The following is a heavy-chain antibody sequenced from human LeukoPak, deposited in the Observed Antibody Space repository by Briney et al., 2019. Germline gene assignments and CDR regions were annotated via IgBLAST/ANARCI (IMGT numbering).Heavy chain of an antibody. J-gene: IGHJ6*04. CDR2: INHSGST. Sequence: SETLSLTCAVYGGSFSGYYWSWIRQPPGQGLEWVGEINHSGSTNYNPSLKSRVTISVDMSKNQFSLKLSSVTAADTAVYYCARGPGCSGGSCYPRYYYYGMDVWGKGTTVTVSS. CDR3: ARGPGCSGGSCYPRYYYYGMDV. CDR1: GGSFSGYY. V-gene: IGHV4-34*01. D-gene: IGHD2-15*01.